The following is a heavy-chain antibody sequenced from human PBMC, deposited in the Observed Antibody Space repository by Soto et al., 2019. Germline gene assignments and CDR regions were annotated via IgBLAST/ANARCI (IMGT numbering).Heavy chain of an antibody. J-gene: IGHJ3*02. D-gene: IGHD1-1*01. CDR2: ISYSSSHI. Sequence: LRLSCAASGFPFSNAWMNWARQAPGKGLEWVSSISYSSSHIFYADSVKGRFTISRDNANNSLSLQMNSLRAEDTAVYFCARVNDWKLNAFEIWGQGTMVTVSS. CDR3: ARVNDWKLNAFEI. CDR1: GFPFSNAW. V-gene: IGHV3-21*01.